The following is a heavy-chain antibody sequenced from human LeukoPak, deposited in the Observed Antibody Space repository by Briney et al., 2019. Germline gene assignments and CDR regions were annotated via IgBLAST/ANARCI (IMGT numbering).Heavy chain of an antibody. D-gene: IGHD2-21*02. CDR1: GFTFSSYA. Sequence: GGSLRLSCAASGFTFSSYAMSWVRQAPGKGLEWVSYISSSSSTIYYADSVKGRFTISRDNAKNSLYLQMNSLRAEDTAVYYCARVIPLVVVTGGDAFDIWGQGTMVTVSS. CDR2: ISSSSSTI. J-gene: IGHJ3*02. V-gene: IGHV3-48*01. CDR3: ARVIPLVVVTGGDAFDI.